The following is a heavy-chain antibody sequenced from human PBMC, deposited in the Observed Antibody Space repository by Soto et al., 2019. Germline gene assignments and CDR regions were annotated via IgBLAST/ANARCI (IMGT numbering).Heavy chain of an antibody. CDR3: AKPQRYSSGWYEDYYYGMDV. J-gene: IGHJ6*02. V-gene: IGHV4-31*02. D-gene: IGHD6-19*01. CDR2: IYYSGST. Sequence: SETLSLTCTVSGDSVSSDGYYWSWIRQHPGKGLEWIGDIYYSGSTSYHPSLKSRVTISVDTSENHLSLRLNSVTAADTAVYYCAKPQRYSSGWYEDYYYGMDVWGQGTTVTVSS. CDR1: GDSVSSDGYY.